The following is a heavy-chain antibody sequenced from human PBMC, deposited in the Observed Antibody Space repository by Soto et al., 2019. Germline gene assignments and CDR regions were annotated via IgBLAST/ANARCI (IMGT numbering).Heavy chain of an antibody. J-gene: IGHJ4*02. Sequence: QVQLVESGGGVVQPGRSLRLSCAASGFTFSSYAMHWVRQAPGKGLEWVAVISYDGSNKYYADSVKGRFTISRDNSKNMLYLQMNSLRAEDTAVYYCARSIYTYYYDSSGYPFDDWGQGTLVTVSS. CDR3: ARSIYTYYYDSSGYPFDD. CDR2: ISYDGSNK. CDR1: GFTFSSYA. V-gene: IGHV3-30-3*01. D-gene: IGHD3-22*01.